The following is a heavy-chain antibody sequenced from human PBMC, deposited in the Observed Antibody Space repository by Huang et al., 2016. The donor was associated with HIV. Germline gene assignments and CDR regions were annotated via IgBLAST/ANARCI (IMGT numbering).Heavy chain of an antibody. V-gene: IGHV3-30-3*01. CDR1: GFTFSNYP. CDR3: ARDVLRGLGYFDV. CDR2: ISYDDGSTT. Sequence: QVQLVESGGGVVQPGGSLRLACAASGFTFSNYPMPWVRQAPGKGLEWVAVISYDDGSTTYFEESVKGRFTISRGNSKNTVYLQMSSLRADDTAVFYCARDVLRGLGYFDVWGRGTLVTVSS. J-gene: IGHJ2*01. D-gene: IGHD4-17*01.